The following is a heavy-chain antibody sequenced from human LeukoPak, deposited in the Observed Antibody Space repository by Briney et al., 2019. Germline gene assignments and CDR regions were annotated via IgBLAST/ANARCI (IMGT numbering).Heavy chain of an antibody. CDR3: VKDKMGGSYAFDY. D-gene: IGHD1-26*01. CDR2: IRDDETSK. J-gene: IGHJ4*02. Sequence: GGSLRLSCAASGLTFRSYGLHWVRQTPGKGLEWVAFIRDDETSKYYADSVKGRFTISRDNSKNTLSLQMNSLRAEDTALYFCVKDKMGGSYAFDYWGQGTLVTVSS. CDR1: GLTFRSYG. V-gene: IGHV3-30*02.